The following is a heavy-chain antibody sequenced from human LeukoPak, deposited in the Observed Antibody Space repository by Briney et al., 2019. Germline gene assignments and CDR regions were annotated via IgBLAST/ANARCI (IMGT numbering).Heavy chain of an antibody. CDR1: GGTFSSYT. CDR3: ARGPPLDGYSYGENWFDP. Sequence: ASVKVSCKASGGTFSSYTISWVRQAPGQGLEWMGRIIPILGIATYAQKFQGRVTITADKSTSTAYMELSSLRSEDTAVYYCARGPPLDGYSYGENWFDPWGQGTLVTVSS. V-gene: IGHV1-69*02. CDR2: IIPILGIA. D-gene: IGHD5-18*01. J-gene: IGHJ5*02.